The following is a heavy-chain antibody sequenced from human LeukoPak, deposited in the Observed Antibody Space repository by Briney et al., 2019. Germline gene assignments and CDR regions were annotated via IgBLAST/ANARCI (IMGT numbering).Heavy chain of an antibody. J-gene: IGHJ4*02. Sequence: GSLRLSCAASGFTFSSYSMNWVRQAPGRGLEWVSYISSSSSTIYYADSVKGRFTISRDNAKNSLYLQMNSLRAEDTAVYHCARDSGAALSYFDYWGQGTLVTVSS. V-gene: IGHV3-48*04. CDR2: ISSSSSTI. CDR3: ARDSGAALSYFDY. D-gene: IGHD6-6*01. CDR1: GFTFSSYS.